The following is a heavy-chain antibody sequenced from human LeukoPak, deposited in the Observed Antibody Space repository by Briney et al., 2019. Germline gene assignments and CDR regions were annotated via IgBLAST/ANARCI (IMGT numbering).Heavy chain of an antibody. CDR2: IYYSGST. D-gene: IGHD5-18*01. CDR3: ARLLVDTAPFQH. V-gene: IGHV4-59*01. J-gene: IGHJ1*01. Sequence: SETLSLNCTVSGASISRYYWTWIRQAQGNLLPWLGYIYYSGSTNYKPSLKSRVTISVHTSKNQFSLKLSSVTAADTAVYYCARLLVDTAPFQHWGQGTLVTVSS. CDR1: GASISRYY.